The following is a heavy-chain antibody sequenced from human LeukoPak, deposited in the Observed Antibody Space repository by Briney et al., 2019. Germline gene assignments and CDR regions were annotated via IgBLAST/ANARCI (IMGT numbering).Heavy chain of an antibody. CDR2: INPSGGGT. D-gene: IGHD3-22*01. V-gene: IGHV1-46*01. CDR3: ARGPGPADDGGGYCFDY. CDR1: GYTFTSYY. J-gene: IGHJ4*02. Sequence: GASVKVSCKASGYTFTSYYLYWVRQAPGQGLEWMGVINPSGGGTTSAQKFQGRVTMTRDTSTSTVYMELRSLRSEDTAVYYCARGPGPADDGGGYCFDYWGQGTLVTVSS.